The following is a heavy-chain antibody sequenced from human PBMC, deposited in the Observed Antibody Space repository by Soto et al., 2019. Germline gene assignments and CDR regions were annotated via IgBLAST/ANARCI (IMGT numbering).Heavy chain of an antibody. Sequence: QVQLVESGGGVVQPGRSLRLSCAASGFTFSSYSMHWVRQAPGKGLEWVAVIWYDGGSKYYADSVKGRITISRDNSKNTLYLQMNSLRAEDTAVYYCARDPASSSWMGAVDNWGQGTLVTVSS. CDR2: IWYDGGSK. CDR3: ARDPASSSWMGAVDN. J-gene: IGHJ4*02. CDR1: GFTFSSYS. D-gene: IGHD6-13*01. V-gene: IGHV3-33*01.